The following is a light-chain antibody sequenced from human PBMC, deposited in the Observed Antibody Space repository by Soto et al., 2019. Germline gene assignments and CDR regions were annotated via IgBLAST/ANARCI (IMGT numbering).Light chain of an antibody. J-gene: IGKJ1*01. CDR1: QTISSW. V-gene: IGKV1-5*03. CDR3: QQYNTFST. Sequence: DVQMTHSPSTLSGSEGDRVTITCRASQTISSWLAWYQQKPGKAPKLLIYKASTLKSGVPSRFSGSGSGTEFTLTISSLQPDDFATYYCQQYNTFSTFGQGTKVDNK. CDR2: KAS.